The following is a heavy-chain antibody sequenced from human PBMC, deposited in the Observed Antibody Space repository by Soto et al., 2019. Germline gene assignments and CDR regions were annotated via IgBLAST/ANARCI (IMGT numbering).Heavy chain of an antibody. J-gene: IGHJ6*02. V-gene: IGHV3-23*01. CDR3: AKAAVISTYCYYYGMDV. Sequence: GGSLRLSCAASGFTLSGYDMSWARQAPGTGLEWVSVSGGSCGVTYYADPVKGRFTISIDNSKNTLYLQMNSLRAEDTAVYYCAKAAVISTYCYYYGMDVWGQGTTVTVSS. CDR1: GFTLSGYD. CDR2: SGGSCGVT. D-gene: IGHD3-22*01.